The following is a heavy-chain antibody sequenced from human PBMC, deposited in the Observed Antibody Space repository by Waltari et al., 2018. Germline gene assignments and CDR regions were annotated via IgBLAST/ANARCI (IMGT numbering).Heavy chain of an antibody. CDR2: IYYSGST. CDR1: GGSISSYY. Sequence: QVKLQESGPGLVKPSETLSLTCTVSGGSISSYYWSWIRQPPGQGLEWIGYIYYSGSTNDNPALNRRVTRAVDTAKNQFSLKLSSVTAADTVVYYCAREGITGMERGYYYYGMDVWGQGTTVTVSS. J-gene: IGHJ6*02. V-gene: IGHV4-59*01. D-gene: IGHD1-20*01. CDR3: AREGITGMERGYYYYGMDV.